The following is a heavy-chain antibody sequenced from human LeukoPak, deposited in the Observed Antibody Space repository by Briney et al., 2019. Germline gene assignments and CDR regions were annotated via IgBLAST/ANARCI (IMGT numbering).Heavy chain of an antibody. CDR2: INTNTEKP. CDR1: GYTFTSYT. D-gene: IGHD1-1*01. V-gene: IGHV7-4-1*02. Sequence: ASVKVSCKASGYTFTSYTVNWVRQAPGQGLEWMGCINTNTEKPTYAQGFTGRFVFSLNTSVSTAYLQISSLKAEDTAVYYCARGMSNSPYYFYYYMDVWGKGTTVTVSS. CDR3: ARGMSNSPYYFYYYMDV. J-gene: IGHJ6*03.